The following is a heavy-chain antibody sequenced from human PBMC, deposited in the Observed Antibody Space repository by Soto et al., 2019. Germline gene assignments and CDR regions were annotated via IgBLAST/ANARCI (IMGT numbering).Heavy chain of an antibody. V-gene: IGHV1-2*04. Sequence: ASVKVSCKVSVYTFIGYYIHCVRQAPGQGLEWMGWVNPDSGGTNYAQKFQGWVTMTRDTSISTAYMELSRLRSDDTAVYYCARGPNTGGYDYWGQGTLVTVSS. CDR1: VYTFIGYY. CDR3: ARGPNTGGYDY. J-gene: IGHJ4*02. D-gene: IGHD1-1*01. CDR2: VNPDSGGT.